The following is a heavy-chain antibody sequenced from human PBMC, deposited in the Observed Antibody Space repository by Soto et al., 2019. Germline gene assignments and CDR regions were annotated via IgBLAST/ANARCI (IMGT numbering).Heavy chain of an antibody. CDR1: GFTFSSHW. D-gene: IGHD5-12*01. J-gene: IGHJ3*02. Sequence: GGSLRLSCAASGFTFSSHWMHWVRQAPGKGPEWVSVITYDGSNKYYADSVKGRFTTSRDNSKNTLYLQMNSLRAEDTAVYYCARDRIGRDGYNYAFDIWGQGTMVTVSS. V-gene: IGHV3-30-3*01. CDR3: ARDRIGRDGYNYAFDI. CDR2: ITYDGSNK.